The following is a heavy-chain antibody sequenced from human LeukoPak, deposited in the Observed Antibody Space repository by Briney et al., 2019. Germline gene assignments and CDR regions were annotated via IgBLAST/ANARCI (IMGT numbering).Heavy chain of an antibody. Sequence: ASVKVSCKASGYTFTSYGISWVRQAPGQGLEWMGWISAYNGNTNYAQKLQGRVTMTTDTSTSTAYMELRSLRSDDTAVYYCAREAALYCGGDCYTDYWGQGTLVTVSS. CDR1: GYTFTSYG. V-gene: IGHV1-18*01. D-gene: IGHD2-21*02. J-gene: IGHJ4*02. CDR2: ISAYNGNT. CDR3: AREAALYCGGDCYTDY.